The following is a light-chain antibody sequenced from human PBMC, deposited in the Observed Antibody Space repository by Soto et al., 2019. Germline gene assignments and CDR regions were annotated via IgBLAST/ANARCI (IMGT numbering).Light chain of an antibody. CDR1: SSDVGGYNY. CDR3: SSYTSSYTYV. V-gene: IGLV2-14*01. Sequence: QSALTQPASVSGSPRQSITISCTGTSSDVGGYNYVSWYQQHPGKAPKLMIYDVSNRPSGVPDRFSGSKSGNTASLTISGLQAEDEADYYCSSYTSSYTYVFGTGTKLTVL. CDR2: DVS. J-gene: IGLJ1*01.